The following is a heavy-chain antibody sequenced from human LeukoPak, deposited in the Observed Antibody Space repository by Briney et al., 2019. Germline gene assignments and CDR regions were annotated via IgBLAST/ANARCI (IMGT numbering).Heavy chain of an antibody. V-gene: IGHV3-11*04. CDR2: ISSSGSTI. CDR1: GFTFSDYY. CDR3: AKGLASSSSSGVDY. J-gene: IGHJ4*02. D-gene: IGHD6-6*01. Sequence: PGGSLRLSCAASGFTFSDYYMSWIRQAPGKGLEWVSYISSSGSTIYYADSVKGRFTISRDNSKNTLYLQMNSLRAEDTAVYYCAKGLASSSSSGVDYWGQGTLVTVSS.